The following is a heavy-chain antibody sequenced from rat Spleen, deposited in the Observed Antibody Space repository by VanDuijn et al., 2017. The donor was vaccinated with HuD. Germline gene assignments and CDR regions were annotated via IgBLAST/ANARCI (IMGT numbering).Heavy chain of an antibody. Sequence: EVQLVESGGGLVQPGRSLKLSCAASGFTFSDYYMAWVRQAPTRGLEWVATINYDGSSTFYRDSVKGRFTISRDNAKSTLYLQMDSLRSEDTATYYCTTMSNWFVYWGQGTLVTVSS. J-gene: IGHJ3*01. CDR1: GFTFSDYY. CDR2: INYDGSST. V-gene: IGHV5-20*01. CDR3: TTMSNWFVY.